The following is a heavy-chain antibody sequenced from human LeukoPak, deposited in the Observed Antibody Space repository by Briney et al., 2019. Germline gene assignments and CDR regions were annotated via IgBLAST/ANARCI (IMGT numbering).Heavy chain of an antibody. V-gene: IGHV3-30*14. CDR3: ARDSLVGTPGYFDY. D-gene: IGHD1/OR15-1a*01. Sequence: GSLRLSCAASGFTFSSYAMHWVRQAPGKGLEWVAVISYDGSNKYYADSVKGRFTISRDNSKNTLYLQMNSLRAEDTAVYYCARDSLVGTPGYFDYWGQGTLVTVSS. CDR2: ISYDGSNK. CDR1: GFTFSSYA. J-gene: IGHJ4*02.